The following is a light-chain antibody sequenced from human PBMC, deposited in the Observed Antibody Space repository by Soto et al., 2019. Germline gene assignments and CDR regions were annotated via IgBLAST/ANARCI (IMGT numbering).Light chain of an antibody. J-gene: IGLJ2*01. CDR1: SSDVGGYNY. V-gene: IGLV2-14*03. Sequence: QSVLTQPASVSGSPGQSITISCTGTSSDVGGYNYVSWYQHHPGKAPKVIIYDVSDRPSGVSNRLSGSKSGNTASLTISGPQAEDEAEYYCSSYRSSSTDIVFGGGTKLTVL. CDR3: SSYRSSSTDIV. CDR2: DVS.